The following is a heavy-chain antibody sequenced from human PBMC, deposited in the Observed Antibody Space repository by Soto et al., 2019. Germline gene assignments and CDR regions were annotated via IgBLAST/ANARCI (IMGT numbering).Heavy chain of an antibody. Sequence: PGGSLRLSCAASGFSFGSYDMSWVRQAPGKGLEWVSGISRSGGSTYYADSVKGRFTISRDNSKDTLFVQMSSLRAEDTAVYYCVKAYFGMDVWGQGTTVTVSS. J-gene: IGHJ6*02. V-gene: IGHV3-23*01. CDR3: VKAYFGMDV. CDR2: ISRSGGST. CDR1: GFSFGSYD.